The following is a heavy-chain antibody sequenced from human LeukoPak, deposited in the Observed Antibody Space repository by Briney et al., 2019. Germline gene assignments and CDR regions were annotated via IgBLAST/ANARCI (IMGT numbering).Heavy chain of an antibody. CDR3: ARATNWWELLGGWAFDI. D-gene: IGHD1-26*01. CDR1: GGSISSSSYY. V-gene: IGHV4-61*02. Sequence: PSETLSLTCTVSGGSISSSSYYWSWIRQPAGKGLEWIGRIYTSGSTNYNPSLKSRVTISVDTSKNQFSLKLSSVTAADTAVYYCARATNWWELLGGWAFDIWGQGTMVTVSS. J-gene: IGHJ3*02. CDR2: IYTSGST.